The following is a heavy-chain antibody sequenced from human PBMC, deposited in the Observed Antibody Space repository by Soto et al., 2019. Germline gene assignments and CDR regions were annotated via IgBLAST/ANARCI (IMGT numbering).Heavy chain of an antibody. CDR2: VHHSWGS. V-gene: IGHV4-59*08. J-gene: IGHJ6*02. Sequence: QVQLQESGPGLVKPSETMSLSCTVSGGSISSYYWSWFRQSPGKRMEWIGYVHHSWGSSYNPSLPSRVAISLDTSMSQFSLKVTSVTATDSAVYYCARQGFGQLHGLVDVWGQGTTVTVSS. D-gene: IGHD3-10*01. CDR1: GGSISSYY. CDR3: ARQGFGQLHGLVDV.